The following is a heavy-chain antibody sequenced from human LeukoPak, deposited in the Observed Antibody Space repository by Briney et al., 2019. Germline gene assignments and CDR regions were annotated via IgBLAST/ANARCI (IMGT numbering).Heavy chain of an antibody. CDR1: GFTFSNAW. V-gene: IGHV3-15*01. CDR3: TTTVWEWSYYYYMDV. D-gene: IGHD3-3*01. J-gene: IGHJ6*03. Sequence: GGSLRLSCAASGFTFSNAWMSWVRQAPGKGLEWVGRIKSKTDGGTTDYAAPVKGRFTISRDDSKNTLYLQMNSLKTEDTAVYYCTTTVWEWSYYYYMDVWGKGTTVTVSS. CDR2: IKSKTDGGTT.